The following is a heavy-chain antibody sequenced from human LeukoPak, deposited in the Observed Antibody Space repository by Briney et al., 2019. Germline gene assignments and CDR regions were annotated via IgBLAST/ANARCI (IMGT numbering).Heavy chain of an antibody. Sequence: GASVKVSCKASGYTFTSYAMHWVRQAPGQRLEWMGWINAGNGNTKYSQKFQGRVTITRDTSASTAYMELSSLRSEDTAVYYCARDSSGSYSHFDYWGQGTLVTVSS. V-gene: IGHV1-3*01. J-gene: IGHJ4*02. CDR3: ARDSSGSYSHFDY. D-gene: IGHD3-10*01. CDR1: GYTFTSYA. CDR2: INAGNGNT.